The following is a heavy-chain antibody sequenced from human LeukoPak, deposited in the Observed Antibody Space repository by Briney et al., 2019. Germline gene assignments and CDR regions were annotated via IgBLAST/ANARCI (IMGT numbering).Heavy chain of an antibody. J-gene: IGHJ4*02. V-gene: IGHV1-8*01. CDR3: ARGLMWSYYYDSSGYSLYYFDY. CDR2: MNPNSGNT. Sequence: ASVKVSCKASGYTFTSYDINWVRQATGQGLEWMGWMNPNSGNTGYAQKFQGRVTMTRNTSISTAYMELSSLRSEDTAVYYCARGLMWSYYYDSSGYSLYYFDYWGQGTLVTVSS. CDR1: GYTFTSYD. D-gene: IGHD3-22*01.